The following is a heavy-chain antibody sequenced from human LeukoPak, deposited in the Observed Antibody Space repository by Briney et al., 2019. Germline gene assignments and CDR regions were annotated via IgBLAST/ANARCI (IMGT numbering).Heavy chain of an antibody. CDR3: ARGVRTGIIQWSIDY. CDR2: IKPDGSAK. Sequence: GGSLRLSCAASGFTFSNYYMTWIRQPPGKGLEWVANIKPDGSAKECVDYVKGRFNISRDKARNSLYLQMDSLRAEDTAVYYCARGVRTGIIQWSIDYWGQGALVTVPS. CDR1: GFTFSNYY. V-gene: IGHV3-7*01. D-gene: IGHD3-3*01. J-gene: IGHJ4*02.